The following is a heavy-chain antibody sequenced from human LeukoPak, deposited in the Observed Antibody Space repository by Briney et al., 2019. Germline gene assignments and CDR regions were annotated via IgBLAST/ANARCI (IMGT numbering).Heavy chain of an antibody. V-gene: IGHV1-18*04. Sequence: GASVKVSCKASGYTFTGYYMHWVRQAPGQGLEWMGWISAYNGNTNYAQKLQGRVTMTTDTSTSTAYMELRSLRSDDTAVYYCARVYGYLYYYGMDVWGQGTTVTVSS. CDR3: ARVYGYLYYYGMDV. CDR2: ISAYNGNT. J-gene: IGHJ6*02. D-gene: IGHD5-24*01. CDR1: GYTFTGYY.